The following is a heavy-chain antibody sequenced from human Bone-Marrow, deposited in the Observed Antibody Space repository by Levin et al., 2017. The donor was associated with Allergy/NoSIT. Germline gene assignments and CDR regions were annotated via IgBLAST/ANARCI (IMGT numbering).Heavy chain of an antibody. J-gene: IGHJ4*02. Sequence: GESLKISCAASGFTFSSYAMHWVRQAPGKGLEWVAVISSDGSNKYYADSVKGRFTISRDNSKNTLFVQMNRLRTEDTALYYCARDGSSGYSSSWYELGDYWGQGTLVTVSS. CDR2: ISSDGSNK. CDR1: GFTFSSYA. V-gene: IGHV3-30-3*01. CDR3: ARDGSSGYSSSWYELGDY. D-gene: IGHD6-13*01.